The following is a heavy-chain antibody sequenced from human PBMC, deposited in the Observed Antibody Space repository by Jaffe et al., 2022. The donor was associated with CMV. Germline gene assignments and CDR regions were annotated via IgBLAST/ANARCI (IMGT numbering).Heavy chain of an antibody. Sequence: EVQLVESGGGLVQPGGSLRLSCAASGFTVSSNYMSWVRQAPGQGLEWVSVIHSGGGTHYADSVKGRFTISRDNSKNTLFLQMNSLRAEDTAVYYCARGGDAYTWYEFDYWGQGTLVTVSS. J-gene: IGHJ4*02. V-gene: IGHV3-66*01. D-gene: IGHD6-13*01. CDR3: ARGGDAYTWYEFDY. CDR2: IHSGGGT. CDR1: GFTVSSNY.